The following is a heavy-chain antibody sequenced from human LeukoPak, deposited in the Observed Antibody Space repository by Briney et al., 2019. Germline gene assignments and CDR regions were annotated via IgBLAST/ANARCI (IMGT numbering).Heavy chain of an antibody. V-gene: IGHV3-49*04. CDR1: GFTFGDYA. D-gene: IGHD1-26*01. CDR2: IRSKTSGGTT. Sequence: PGRSLRLSCTASGFTFGDYAMSWVRQAPGKGLDWIGFIRSKTSGGTTEYAASVKGRFTILRDDSKSIAYLQINSRKTEDTAVYYCTRGDGSGSYWGQGTMVTVSS. CDR3: TRGDGSGSY. J-gene: IGHJ4*02.